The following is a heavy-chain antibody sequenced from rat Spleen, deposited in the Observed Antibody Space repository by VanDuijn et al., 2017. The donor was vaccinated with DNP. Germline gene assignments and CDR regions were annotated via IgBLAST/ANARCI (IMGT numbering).Heavy chain of an antibody. Sequence: EVQLQESGPGLVKPSQSLSLTCSVTGFSITSHYWGWIRKFPGNKMVYIGHISYSGGTHYNPSLKSRISITRETLKNQFFLQLNSVTAEDTATYYCARGGGYYYNYAMDAWGQGTSVTVSS. J-gene: IGHJ4*01. D-gene: IGHD1-12*02. CDR2: ISYSGGT. V-gene: IGHV3-1*01. CDR3: ARGGGYYYNYAMDA. CDR1: GFSITSHY.